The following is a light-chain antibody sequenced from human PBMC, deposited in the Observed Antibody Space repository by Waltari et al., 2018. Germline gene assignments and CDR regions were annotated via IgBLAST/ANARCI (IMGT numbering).Light chain of an antibody. J-gene: IGKJ1*01. CDR1: QSVLYSSNNKNY. CDR2: WAS. V-gene: IGKV4-1*01. Sequence: DIVMTQSPDSLAVSLGERATINCKSSQSVLYSSNNKNYLAWYQQKPGQPPKMLIYWASTRESGVPDRFGGSGSETDFTLTISSLQAEDVAVYYCQQYVGIPGTFGQGTKVEIK. CDR3: QQYVGIPGT.